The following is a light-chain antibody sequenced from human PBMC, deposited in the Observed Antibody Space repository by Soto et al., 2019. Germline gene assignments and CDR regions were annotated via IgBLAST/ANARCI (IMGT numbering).Light chain of an antibody. V-gene: IGLV2-14*03. J-gene: IGLJ1*01. Sequence: QSVLTQPASVSGSPGQSITISRTGTPSDVGGNKFVSWYQQYPGKAPKLMICDVSNRPSGVSNRFSGSKSGNTASLTISGLQAEDEADYYCSSFTGTNYVSGTGTKVTVL. CDR3: SSFTGTNYV. CDR1: PSDVGGNKF. CDR2: DVS.